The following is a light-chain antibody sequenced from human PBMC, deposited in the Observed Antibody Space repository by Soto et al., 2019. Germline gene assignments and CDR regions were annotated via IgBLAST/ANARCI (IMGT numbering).Light chain of an antibody. J-gene: IGKJ1*01. CDR2: LGS. Sequence: DIVMTQSPLSLPVTPGEPASISCRSSQSLLDSNGYNFLDWYLQKPGQSPQLLIYLGSNRAPGVPERFSGSGSGTDFTLRISRVEAEDVGIYYCMQALQSPPSTFGPGTKVEIK. CDR1: QSLLDSNGYNF. V-gene: IGKV2-28*01. CDR3: MQALQSPPST.